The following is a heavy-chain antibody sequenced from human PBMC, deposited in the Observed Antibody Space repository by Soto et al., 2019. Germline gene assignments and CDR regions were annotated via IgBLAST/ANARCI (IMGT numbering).Heavy chain of an antibody. CDR1: GGTFSSYA. D-gene: IGHD3-10*01. CDR2: IIPIFGTA. CDR3: ARDRGAAGIYYYYYGMDV. J-gene: IGHJ6*02. Sequence: GASVKVSCKASGGTFSSYAISWVRQAPGQGLEWMGGIIPIFGTANYAQKFQGRVTITADESTSTAYMELSSLRSEDTAVYYCARDRGAAGIYYYYYGMDVWGQGTTVTVSS. V-gene: IGHV1-69*13.